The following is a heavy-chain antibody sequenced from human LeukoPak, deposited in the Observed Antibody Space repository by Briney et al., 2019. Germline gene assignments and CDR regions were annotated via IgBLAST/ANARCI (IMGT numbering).Heavy chain of an antibody. V-gene: IGHV3-48*03. D-gene: IGHD3-22*01. CDR2: ISSRAGTI. J-gene: IGHJ3*02. Sequence: PGGSLRLSCSASGLTFSSYEMNWVRQAPGKGLEWVSSISSRAGTIYYADSVKGRFTISRDNSKNTLYLHMNSLRAEDTALYYCARVPYYYDSSVEFYAFDIWGQGTMVTVSS. CDR1: GLTFSSYE. CDR3: ARVPYYYDSSVEFYAFDI.